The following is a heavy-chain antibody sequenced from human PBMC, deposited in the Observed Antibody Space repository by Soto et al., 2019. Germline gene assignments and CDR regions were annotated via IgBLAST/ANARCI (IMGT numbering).Heavy chain of an antibody. CDR3: ARGKGMDV. V-gene: IGHV3-21*01. CDR1: GFTFSSYS. J-gene: IGHJ6*02. Sequence: EVQLVESGGGLVKPGGSLRLSCAASGFTFSSYSMNWVRQAPGKGLEWVSSISGGSSFIYYADSVKGRFTISRDNAKNSLYLQMNSLRAEDTAGYCARGKGMDVWGQGTTVTVSS. CDR2: ISGGSSFI.